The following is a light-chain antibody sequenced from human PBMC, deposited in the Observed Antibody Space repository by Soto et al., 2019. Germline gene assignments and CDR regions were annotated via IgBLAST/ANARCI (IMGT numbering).Light chain of an antibody. V-gene: IGKV1-5*01. J-gene: IGKJ1*01. Sequence: DIQMTQSPSTLSASVGDRVTITCRARQSISSCLAWYQHKPGKAPKLLIYDASSLESGVPSRFSGSGSGTEFTLTISSLQPDEFATYYCQQYNSYSETFGQGTKVEI. CDR3: QQYNSYSET. CDR2: DAS. CDR1: QSISSC.